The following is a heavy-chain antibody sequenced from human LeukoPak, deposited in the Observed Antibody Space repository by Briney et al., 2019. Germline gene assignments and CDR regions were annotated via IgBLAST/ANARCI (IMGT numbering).Heavy chain of an antibody. CDR1: GYTFTSYG. CDR2: ISAYNGNT. J-gene: IGHJ4*02. V-gene: IGHV1-18*01. CDR3: ARSGDYYDSSGYRY. Sequence: ASVKVSCKASGYTFTSYGISWVRQAPGQGLEWMGWISAYNGNTNYAQKLQGRVTTTTDTSTSTAYMELRSLRSDDTAVYYCARSGDYYDSSGYRYWGQGTLVTVSS. D-gene: IGHD3-22*01.